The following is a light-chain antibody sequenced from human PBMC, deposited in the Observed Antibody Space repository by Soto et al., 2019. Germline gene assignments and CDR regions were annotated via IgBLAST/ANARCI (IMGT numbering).Light chain of an antibody. CDR1: SSNIGSKY. Sequence: QSVLTQPPSASGTPGQRVTISCSGGSSNIGSKYVYWYQQLPQTAPKVLIYKNDQRPSGVPDRFSASKSGTSASLAISGLRSEDEGDYYCATWDVSLSNWVFGGGTKLTV. V-gene: IGLV1-47*01. CDR3: ATWDVSLSNWV. CDR2: KND. J-gene: IGLJ3*02.